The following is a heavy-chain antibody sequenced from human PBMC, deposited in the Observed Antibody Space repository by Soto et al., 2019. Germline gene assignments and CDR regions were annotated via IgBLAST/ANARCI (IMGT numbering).Heavy chain of an antibody. CDR2: IYWDNNK. D-gene: IGHD3-10*01. J-gene: IGHJ3*02. CDR1: GFSLNSRGVG. V-gene: IGHV2-5*02. CDR3: AHRTYDSGSCFDI. Sequence: QVTLKESGPPLVTPTHTLTLTCTFSGFSLNSRGVGVGWIRQPPGKALEWLALIYWDNNKLYNPSLNNRLIINKDTSKNQVVLIMAHMDPVDTGTYYCAHRTYDSGSCFDIWGQGTMVTVSS.